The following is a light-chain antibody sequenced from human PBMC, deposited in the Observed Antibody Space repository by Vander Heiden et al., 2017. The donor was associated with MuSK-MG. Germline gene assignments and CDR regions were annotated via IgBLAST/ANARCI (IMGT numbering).Light chain of an antibody. CDR3: QQDNSYPGT. CDR1: QSISSW. CDR2: KAS. J-gene: IGKJ1*01. Sequence: DIQMTQSPSTLSPSVGDRVTITCRASQSISSWLAWYQQKPGKAPKLLIYKASSLESGVPSRFSGSGSGTEFTLTISSLQPDDFATYYCQQDNSYPGTFGQGTKVEIK. V-gene: IGKV1-5*03.